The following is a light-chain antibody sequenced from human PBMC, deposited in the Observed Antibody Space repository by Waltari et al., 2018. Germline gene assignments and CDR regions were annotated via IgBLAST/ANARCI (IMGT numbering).Light chain of an antibody. V-gene: IGKV3-15*01. Sequence: EIVMTQSPATLSVSPGERATLSCRASQSVSSNLAWYQQKPGQAPRVLIYGASTRATGIPARFSGSGSGTEFTLTISSLQSEDFAFYYCQQYSNWPPYTFAQGTKLEIK. J-gene: IGKJ2*01. CDR1: QSVSSN. CDR2: GAS. CDR3: QQYSNWPPYT.